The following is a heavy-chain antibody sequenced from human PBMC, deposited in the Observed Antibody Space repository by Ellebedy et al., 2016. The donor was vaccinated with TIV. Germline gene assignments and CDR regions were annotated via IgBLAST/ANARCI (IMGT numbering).Heavy chain of an antibody. D-gene: IGHD6-19*01. CDR1: GFTLSSYW. CDR3: ARDLSGGGDL. Sequence: GGSLRLXCAASGFTLSSYWVHWVRQAPGKGLVWVSRINEDGSVTNYADSVKGRFTISRDSAKNTMYLQMNSLRADDTGLYYCARDLSGGGDLWGQGTLVTVSS. J-gene: IGHJ5*02. CDR2: INEDGSVT. V-gene: IGHV3-74*01.